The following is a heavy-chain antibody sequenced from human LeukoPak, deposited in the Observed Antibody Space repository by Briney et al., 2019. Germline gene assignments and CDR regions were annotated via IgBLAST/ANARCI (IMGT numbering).Heavy chain of an antibody. V-gene: IGHV3-30*02. D-gene: IGHD2-2*01. Sequence: GGSLRLSCAASGFTFSSYGMHWVRQAPGKGLEWVAFIRYDGSNKYYADSVKGRFTISRDNSKNTLYLQMNSLRAEDTAVYYCAIQPRADIVVVPAAIWGQGTLVTVSS. CDR2: IRYDGSNK. J-gene: IGHJ4*02. CDR1: GFTFSSYG. CDR3: AIQPRADIVVVPAAI.